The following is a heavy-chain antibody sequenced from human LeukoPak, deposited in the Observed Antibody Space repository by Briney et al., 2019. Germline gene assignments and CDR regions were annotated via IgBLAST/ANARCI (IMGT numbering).Heavy chain of an antibody. V-gene: IGHV4-39*01. CDR1: GGFISSSSYY. J-gene: IGHJ1*01. Sequence: SETLSLTYSVSGGFISSSSYYWGWIRQPPGKGLEWIGDIYYSGSTYFKPSLASRVAISIDTSKNQFSLRLSPVTAADTAVYYCARRRYYDSTGYLDWGQGTLVIVSS. D-gene: IGHD3-22*01. CDR2: IYYSGST. CDR3: ARRRYYDSTGYLD.